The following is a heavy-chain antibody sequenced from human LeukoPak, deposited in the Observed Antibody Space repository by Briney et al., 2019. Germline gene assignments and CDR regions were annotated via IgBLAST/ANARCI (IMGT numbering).Heavy chain of an antibody. D-gene: IGHD1-26*01. Sequence: PGGSLRLSCAASGFTFSSHWMHWVRQAPGKGLVWVARMNGDGRSTKYADSVKGRFTISRDNAKNSLYLQMNSLRAEDTAVYYCARDLVVSRSVGASEKIDHWGQGNLVTVSS. V-gene: IGHV3-74*01. CDR3: ARDLVVSRSVGASEKIDH. J-gene: IGHJ4*02. CDR1: GFTFSSHW. CDR2: MNGDGRST.